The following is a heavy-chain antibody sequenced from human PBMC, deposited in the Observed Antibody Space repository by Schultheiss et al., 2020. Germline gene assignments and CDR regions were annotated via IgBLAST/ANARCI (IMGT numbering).Heavy chain of an antibody. CDR3: ARNDGRRPLVHQLWSPLDY. CDR2: IKQDGSEK. Sequence: GGSLRLSCAASGFTFNNYGMHWVRQAPGKGLEWVANIKQDGSEKYYVDSVKGRFTISRDNAKNTLYLQMNSLRAEDTAVYYCARNDGRRPLVHQLWSPLDYWGQGTLVTVSS. V-gene: IGHV3-7*01. CDR1: GFTFNNYG. J-gene: IGHJ4*02. D-gene: IGHD5-18*01.